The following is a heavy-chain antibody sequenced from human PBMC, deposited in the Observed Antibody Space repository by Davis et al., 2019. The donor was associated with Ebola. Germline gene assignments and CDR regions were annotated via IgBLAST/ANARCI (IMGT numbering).Heavy chain of an antibody. CDR3: GRLGAPHGIDV. Sequence: GESLKISCAASGFTFSTFWMTWVRQAPGKGLDWVANIKTDGSDIYYVDSVKGRFTISRDNAKNLLYLQMNSLRVEDTAVYYCGRLGAPHGIDVWGQGTTVTVSS. CDR1: GFTFSTFW. V-gene: IGHV3-7*03. CDR2: IKTDGSDI. J-gene: IGHJ6*02.